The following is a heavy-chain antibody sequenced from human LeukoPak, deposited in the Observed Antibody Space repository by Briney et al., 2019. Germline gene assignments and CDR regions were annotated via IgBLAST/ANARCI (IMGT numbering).Heavy chain of an antibody. D-gene: IGHD2-2*01. CDR1: GNTFTSYY. J-gene: IGHJ2*01. Sequence: ASVKVSCKASGNTFTSYYMHWVRQAPGQGLEWMGIINPSGGSTSYAQKFQGRVTMTRDTSTSTVYMELSSLRSEDTAVYYCARAYCSSNTSCARGWYFDLWGRGTVVTVSS. V-gene: IGHV1-46*01. CDR3: ARAYCSSNTSCARGWYFDL. CDR2: INPSGGST.